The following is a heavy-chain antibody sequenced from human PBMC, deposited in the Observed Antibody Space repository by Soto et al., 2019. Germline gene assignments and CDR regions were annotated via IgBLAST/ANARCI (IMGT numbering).Heavy chain of an antibody. V-gene: IGHV3-48*02. CDR2: ISSSSSTI. Sequence: DVQLVESGGGLVQPGGSLRLSCAASGFTFSSYSMNWVRQAPGKGLEWVSYISSSSSTIYYADSVKGRFTISRDNAKNSLYLQMNSLRDEDTAVYYCARERAVGIAVALNWFDPWGQGTLVTVSS. CDR3: ARERAVGIAVALNWFDP. D-gene: IGHD6-19*01. J-gene: IGHJ5*02. CDR1: GFTFSSYS.